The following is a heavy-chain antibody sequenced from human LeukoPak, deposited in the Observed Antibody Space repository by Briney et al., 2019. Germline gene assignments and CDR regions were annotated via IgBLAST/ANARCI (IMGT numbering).Heavy chain of an antibody. V-gene: IGHV1-8*01. D-gene: IGHD3-10*01. CDR3: ATGSPYYGSGSYYNALPPSDY. Sequence: ASVKVSCKASGYTFTSYDINWVRQAPGQGLEWMGWMNPNSGNTGYAQKFQGRVTMTEDTSTDTAYMELSSLRSEDTAVYYCATGSPYYGSGSYYNALPPSDYWGPGTLVPVS. J-gene: IGHJ4*02. CDR2: MNPNSGNT. CDR1: GYTFTSYD.